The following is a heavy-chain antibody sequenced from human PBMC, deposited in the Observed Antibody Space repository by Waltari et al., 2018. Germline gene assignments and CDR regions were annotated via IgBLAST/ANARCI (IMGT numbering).Heavy chain of an antibody. J-gene: IGHJ6*02. CDR2: INHSGST. D-gene: IGHD3-3*01. V-gene: IGHV4-34*01. CDR3: ARLKKGDFWSGYGGIYYGMDV. Sequence: QVQLQQWGAGLLKPSETLSLTCAVYGGSFSGYYWSWIRQPPGKGLEWIGEINHSGSTNYNPSLKSRVTISVDTSKNQFSLKLSSVTAADTAVYYCARLKKGDFWSGYGGIYYGMDVWGQGTMVTVSS. CDR1: GGSFSGYY.